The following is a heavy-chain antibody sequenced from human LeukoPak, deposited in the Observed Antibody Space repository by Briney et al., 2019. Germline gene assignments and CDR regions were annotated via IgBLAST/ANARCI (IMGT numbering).Heavy chain of an antibody. CDR1: GFTFSDYY. D-gene: IGHD2-2*01. Sequence: GGSLRLSCAASGFTFSDYYMSWIRQAPGKGLEWLSYISSSGSTIYYADSVKGRFTISRDNAKNSLYLQMNSLRAEDTAVYYCARGDLDCSSTSCLIDYWGQGTLVTVSS. CDR3: ARGDLDCSSTSCLIDY. CDR2: ISSSGSTI. V-gene: IGHV3-11*01. J-gene: IGHJ4*02.